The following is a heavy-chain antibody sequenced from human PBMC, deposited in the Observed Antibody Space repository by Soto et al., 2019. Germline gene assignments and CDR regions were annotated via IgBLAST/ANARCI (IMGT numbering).Heavy chain of an antibody. CDR2: IYYSGST. CDR1: SGSISSGDYY. D-gene: IGHD5-18*01. Sequence: QVPLQESGPGLVKPSQTLSLTCTVSSGSISSGDYYWSWIRQPPGKGLEWIGYIYYSGSTYYNPSLKSRVTISVDTSKNQFSLKLSSVTAADTAVYYCARRDTAMGWYFDLWGRGTLVTVSS. CDR3: ARRDTAMGWYFDL. J-gene: IGHJ2*01. V-gene: IGHV4-30-4*01.